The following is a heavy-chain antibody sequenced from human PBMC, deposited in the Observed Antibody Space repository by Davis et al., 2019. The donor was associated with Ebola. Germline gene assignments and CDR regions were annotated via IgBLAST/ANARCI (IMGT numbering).Heavy chain of an antibody. Sequence: SETLSLTCAVSGGSISSSNWWSWVRQPPGKGLEWIGEIYHSGSTNYNPSLKSRVTISVDKSKNQFSLKLSSMTAADTAVYYCARDRGYSYGLDYWGQGTLVTVSS. J-gene: IGHJ4*02. CDR3: ARDRGYSYGLDY. CDR2: IYHSGST. V-gene: IGHV4-4*02. CDR1: GGSISSSNW. D-gene: IGHD5-18*01.